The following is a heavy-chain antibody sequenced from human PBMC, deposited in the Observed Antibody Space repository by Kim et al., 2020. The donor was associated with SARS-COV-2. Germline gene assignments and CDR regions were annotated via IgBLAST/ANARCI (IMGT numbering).Heavy chain of an antibody. CDR2: ISYDGSNK. Sequence: GGSLRLSCAASGFTFSSYGMHWVRQAPGKGLEWVAVISYDGSNKYYADSVKGRFTISRDNSKNTLYLQMNSLRAEDTAVYYCARGGYCSGGSCYDWYFDLWGRGTLVTVSS. CDR3: ARGGYCSGGSCYDWYFDL. CDR1: GFTFSSYG. D-gene: IGHD2-15*01. J-gene: IGHJ2*01. V-gene: IGHV3-33*05.